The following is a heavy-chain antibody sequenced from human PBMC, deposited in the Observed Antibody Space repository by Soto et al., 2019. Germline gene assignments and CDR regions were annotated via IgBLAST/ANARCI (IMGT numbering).Heavy chain of an antibody. J-gene: IGHJ6*03. Sequence: PSETLSLTCTVSGGSISSGGYYWSWLRQHPGKGLEWIGYIYYSGSTYYNPSLKSRVTISVDTSKNQFSLKLSSVTAADTAVYYCARDKRQQLVLGVYYYYMDVWGKGTTVTVSS. CDR3: ARDKRQQLVLGVYYYYMDV. D-gene: IGHD6-13*01. CDR2: IYYSGST. V-gene: IGHV4-31*03. CDR1: GGSISSGGYY.